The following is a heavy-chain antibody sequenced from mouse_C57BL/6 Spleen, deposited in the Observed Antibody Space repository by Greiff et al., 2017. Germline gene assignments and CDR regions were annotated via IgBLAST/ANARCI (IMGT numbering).Heavy chain of an antibody. V-gene: IGHV1-50*01. CDR2: IDPSDSYT. Sequence: QVQLQQPGAELVKPGASVKLSCKASGYTFTSYWMQWVKQRPGQGLEWIGEIDPSDSYTNYNQKFKGKATLTVDTSSSTAYMQLSSLTSEDSAVYYCARGGIYGNYGFAYWGQGTLVTVSA. J-gene: IGHJ3*01. CDR1: GYTFTSYW. D-gene: IGHD2-1*01. CDR3: ARGGIYGNYGFAY.